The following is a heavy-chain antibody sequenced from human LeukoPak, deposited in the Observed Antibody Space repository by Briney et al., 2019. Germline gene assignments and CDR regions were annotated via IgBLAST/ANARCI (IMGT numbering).Heavy chain of an antibody. J-gene: IGHJ3*02. Sequence: ASVKVSCKASGYTFTGYYMHWVRQAPGQGLEWMGWINPNSGGTSYAQKFQGRVTMTRDTSISTAYMELSRLRSDDTAVYYCARRGSGYSSGWYAAVDIWGQGTMVTVSS. V-gene: IGHV1-2*02. CDR3: ARRGSGYSSGWYAAVDI. D-gene: IGHD6-19*01. CDR2: INPNSGGT. CDR1: GYTFTGYY.